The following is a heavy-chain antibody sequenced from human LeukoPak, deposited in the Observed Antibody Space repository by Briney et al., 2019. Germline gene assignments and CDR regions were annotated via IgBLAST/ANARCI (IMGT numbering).Heavy chain of an antibody. D-gene: IGHD1-1*01. V-gene: IGHV4-39*01. Sequence: SETLSLTCTVSGRSISSSSYYWGWLRQPPGKGLEWIGSIYYSGSTYYNPSLKSRVTISVDTSKNQFSLKLSSVTAADTAVYYCASLQLESDYWGQGTLVTVSS. CDR3: ASLQLESDY. CDR1: GRSISSSSYY. J-gene: IGHJ4*02. CDR2: IYYSGST.